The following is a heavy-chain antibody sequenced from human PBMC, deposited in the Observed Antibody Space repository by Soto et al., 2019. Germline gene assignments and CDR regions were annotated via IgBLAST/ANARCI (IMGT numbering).Heavy chain of an antibody. Sequence: LSLTCAVSGHSISNGYYWGWIQQPPGKGLEWIGNVHHNENTYYNPSLKSRVTISLHTSKNQFSLKVTSVTAADTAVYYCARGADIMATTGDAFDIWGQGTMVTVSS. CDR1: GHSISNGYY. CDR2: VHHNENT. D-gene: IGHD5-12*01. V-gene: IGHV4-38-2*01. J-gene: IGHJ3*02. CDR3: ARGADIMATTGDAFDI.